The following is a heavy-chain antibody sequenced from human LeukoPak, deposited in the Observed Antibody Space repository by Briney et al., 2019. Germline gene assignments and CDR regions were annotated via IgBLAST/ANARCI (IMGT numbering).Heavy chain of an antibody. Sequence: SVKGRFTASRDNSKNMLYLQMNSLTAEDTAVYSCARDFSGSYSGFDLWGQGTLVTVSS. V-gene: IGHV3-30*07. J-gene: IGHJ5*02. CDR3: ARDFSGSYSGFDL. D-gene: IGHD1-26*01.